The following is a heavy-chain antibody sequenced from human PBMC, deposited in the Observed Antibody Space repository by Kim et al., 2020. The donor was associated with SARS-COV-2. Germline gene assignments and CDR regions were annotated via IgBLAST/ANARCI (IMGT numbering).Heavy chain of an antibody. D-gene: IGHD3-22*01. V-gene: IGHV1-18*01. CDR3: ARDDYYDTA. Sequence: GNTNYAQKLQGRVTMTTDTSTSTAYMELRSLRSDDTAVYYCARDDYYDTAWGQGTLVTVSS. J-gene: IGHJ5*02. CDR2: GNT.